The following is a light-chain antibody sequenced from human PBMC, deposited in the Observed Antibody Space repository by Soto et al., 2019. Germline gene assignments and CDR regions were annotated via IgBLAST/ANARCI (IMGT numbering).Light chain of an antibody. Sequence: QSVLTQPPSASGTPGQRVTVSCSGSSSNIGSNNVNWYQQLPGTAPKLPIYSNNQRPSGVPDRFSGSKSGTSASLAISGLQSEDEGDYYCSSWDDTLNGHVVFGGGTKLTVL. CDR1: SSNIGSNN. V-gene: IGLV1-44*01. CDR3: SSWDDTLNGHVV. CDR2: SNN. J-gene: IGLJ2*01.